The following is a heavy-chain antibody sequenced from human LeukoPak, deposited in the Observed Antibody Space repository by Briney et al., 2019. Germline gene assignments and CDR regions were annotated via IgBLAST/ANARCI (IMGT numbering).Heavy chain of an antibody. CDR3: ARDPPPRGIVVVPAAADY. V-gene: IGHV1-2*02. CDR2: INPNSGGT. J-gene: IGHJ4*02. Sequence: ASVKVSCKASGYTFTGYYMHWVRQAPGQGLEWMGWINPNSGGTNYAQKFQGRVTMTRDTSISTAYMELSRLRSDDTAVYYCARDPPPRGIVVVPAAADYWGQGTLVTVSS. D-gene: IGHD2-2*01. CDR1: GYTFTGYY.